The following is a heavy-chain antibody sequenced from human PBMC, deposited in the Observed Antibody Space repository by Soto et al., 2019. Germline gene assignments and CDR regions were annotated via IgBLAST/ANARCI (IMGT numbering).Heavy chain of an antibody. CDR2: ISSSGSTI. CDR1: GFTFSSYE. Sequence: EVQLVESGGGLVQPGGSLRLSCAASGFTFSSYEMNWVRQAPGKGLEWVSYISSSGSTIYYADSVKGRFTISRDNAKNSLYLQMNSLRAEDTAVYYCARRWERIATRYYDFWRGPYGMDVWGQGTTVTVSS. V-gene: IGHV3-48*03. J-gene: IGHJ6*02. D-gene: IGHD3-3*01. CDR3: ARRWERIATRYYDFWRGPYGMDV.